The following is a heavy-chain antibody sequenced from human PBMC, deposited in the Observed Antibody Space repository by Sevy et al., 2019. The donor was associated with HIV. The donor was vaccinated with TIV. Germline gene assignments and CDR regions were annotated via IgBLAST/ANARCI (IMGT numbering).Heavy chain of an antibody. J-gene: IGHJ6*02. V-gene: IGHV1-18*01. CDR2: ISAYNGNT. CDR3: AREGIPDYYGSGSSIYYYGMDV. D-gene: IGHD3-10*01. Sequence: ASVKVSCKASGYTFTSYGISWVRQAPGQGLEWMGWISAYNGNTNYAQKLQGRVTMTTDTSTSTAYMELRRLRSDDTAVYYCAREGIPDYYGSGSSIYYYGMDVWGQGTTVTVSS. CDR1: GYTFTSYG.